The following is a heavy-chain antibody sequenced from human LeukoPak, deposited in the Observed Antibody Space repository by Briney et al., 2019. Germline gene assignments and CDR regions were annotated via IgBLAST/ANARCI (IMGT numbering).Heavy chain of an antibody. V-gene: IGHV1-46*01. J-gene: IGHJ5*02. CDR1: GYTFTSHF. D-gene: IGHD3-10*01. CDR3: ARPLRVTMIRGAAFRASSDFDP. Sequence: GASVKASCKASGYTFTSHFMHWVRQAPGQGLEWMGIINPRGGSTSYTQKFQGRVTMTRDTSTSTVYMELSSLRSEDTAVYYCARPLRVTMIRGAAFRASSDFDPWGQGTLVTVSS. CDR2: INPRGGST.